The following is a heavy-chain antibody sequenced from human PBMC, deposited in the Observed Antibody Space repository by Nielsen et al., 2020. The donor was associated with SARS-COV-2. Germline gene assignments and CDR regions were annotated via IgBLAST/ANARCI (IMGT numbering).Heavy chain of an antibody. CDR1: GGSISSYY. D-gene: IGHD3-10*01. CDR3: ARGSVTMVRGVIIKRGFDY. V-gene: IGHV4-59*01. Sequence: SETLSLTCTVSGGSISSYYWSWIRQPPGKGLEWIGYIYYSGSTNYNPSLKSRVTISVDTSKNQFSLKLSSVTAADTAVYYCARGSVTMVRGVIIKRGFDYWGQGTLVTVSS. CDR2: IYYSGST. J-gene: IGHJ4*02.